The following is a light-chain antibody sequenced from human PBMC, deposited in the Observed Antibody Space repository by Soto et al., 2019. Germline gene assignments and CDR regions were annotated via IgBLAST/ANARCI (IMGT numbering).Light chain of an antibody. CDR2: LEGSGSY. J-gene: IGLJ3*02. Sequence: QLVLTQSSSASASLGSSVKLTCTLSSGHSSYIIAWHQQQPGKAPRYLMKLEGSGSYNKGSGVPDPFSGSSSGADRYLTISNLQFEDEADYYCETWDSNTRVFGGGTQLTVL. CDR1: SGHSSYI. CDR3: ETWDSNTRV. V-gene: IGLV4-60*02.